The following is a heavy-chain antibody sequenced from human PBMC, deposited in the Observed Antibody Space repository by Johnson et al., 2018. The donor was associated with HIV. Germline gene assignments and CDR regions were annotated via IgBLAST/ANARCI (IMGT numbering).Heavy chain of an antibody. J-gene: IGHJ3*02. CDR1: GFTFDDYA. CDR2: ISWNSGNI. V-gene: IGHV3-9*01. CDR3: AKDILVRGVFEAFDI. Sequence: LVESGGSMVQPGRSLRLSCAASGFTFDDYAMHWVRQAPGKGLEWVSGISWNSGNIDYADSMKGRFTISRDNAKNSLYLQMNSLRAEDTALYYCAKDILVRGVFEAFDIWCQGTMVTVSS. D-gene: IGHD3-10*01.